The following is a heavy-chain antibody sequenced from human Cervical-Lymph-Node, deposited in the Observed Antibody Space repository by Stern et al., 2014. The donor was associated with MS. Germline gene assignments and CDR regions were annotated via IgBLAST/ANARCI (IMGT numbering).Heavy chain of an antibody. Sequence: VQLXXXAAEVKRPGASVRLSCKSSGYSFPSYYIHWVRQAPGQGLQWMGVINPRXATTHYAPIFQGRVTMTRDTSTSTVYMDLRSXXXXXXAIYYCAKVSXPKKSYDSSAYYXXXXXXWGXXTXV. CDR3: AKVSXPKKSYDSSAYYXXXXXX. CDR2: INPRXATT. CDR1: GYSFPSYY. V-gene: IGHV1-46*01. J-gene: IGHJ1*01. D-gene: IGHD3-22*01.